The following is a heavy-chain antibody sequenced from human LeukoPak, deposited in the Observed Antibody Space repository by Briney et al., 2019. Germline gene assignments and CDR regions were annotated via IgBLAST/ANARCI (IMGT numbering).Heavy chain of an antibody. V-gene: IGHV4-38-2*01. J-gene: IGHJ6*03. Sequence: PSETLSLTCAVSGYSISSGYYWGWIRQPPGKGLEWIGSIYHSGSTYYNPSLKSRVTISVDTSKNQFSLKLSSVTAADTAVYYCARQITGYYYCYMDVWGKGTTVTVSS. CDR1: GYSISSGYY. CDR2: IYHSGST. D-gene: IGHD3-16*01. CDR3: ARQITGYYYCYMDV.